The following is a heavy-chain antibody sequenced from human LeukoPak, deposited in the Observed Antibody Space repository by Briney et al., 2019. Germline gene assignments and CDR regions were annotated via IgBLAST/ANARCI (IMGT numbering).Heavy chain of an antibody. Sequence: KPSETLSLTCTVSGGSISSSSYKWAWIRKPQGKGLGWIGSIYYSGSTYYNPSLKSRVTISVDTSKNQFSLKLSSVTAADTAVYYCARGAARPFDYWGQGTLVTVSS. D-gene: IGHD6-6*01. CDR1: GGSISSSSYK. CDR2: IYYSGST. CDR3: ARGAARPFDY. V-gene: IGHV4-39*01. J-gene: IGHJ4*02.